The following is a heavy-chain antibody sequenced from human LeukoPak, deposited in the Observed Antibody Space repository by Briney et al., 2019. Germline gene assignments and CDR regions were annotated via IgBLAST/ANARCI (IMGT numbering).Heavy chain of an antibody. V-gene: IGHV4-4*07. D-gene: IGHD4-17*01. CDR1: GYSISSGYY. CDR3: ARDLIIYYGDPGGWFDP. CDR2: IYTSGST. Sequence: SETLSLTCTVSGYSISSGYYWSWIRQPAGKGLEWIGRIYTSGSTNYNPSLKSRVTMSVDTSKNQFSLKLSSVTAADTAVYYCARDLIIYYGDPGGWFDPWGQGTLVTVSS. J-gene: IGHJ5*02.